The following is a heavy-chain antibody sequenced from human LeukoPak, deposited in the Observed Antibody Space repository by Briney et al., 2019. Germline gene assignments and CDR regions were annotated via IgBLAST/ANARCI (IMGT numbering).Heavy chain of an antibody. D-gene: IGHD3-16*01. V-gene: IGHV3-33*06. J-gene: IGHJ6*03. CDR1: GFTFSSYA. Sequence: PGGSLRLSCAASGFTFSSYAIHWVRQAPGKGLEWVAVIWYDGSNKYYADSVKGRFTISRDNSKNTLYLQMNSLRAEDTAVYYCAKDLGTFDYMDVWGKGTTVTVSS. CDR3: AKDLGTFDYMDV. CDR2: IWYDGSNK.